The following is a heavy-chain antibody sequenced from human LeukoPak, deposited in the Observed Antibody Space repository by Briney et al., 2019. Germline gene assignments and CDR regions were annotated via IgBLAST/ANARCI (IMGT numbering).Heavy chain of an antibody. D-gene: IGHD3-10*01. CDR3: ARATRGGLPSPV. CDR1: GYTFTNYG. J-gene: IGHJ4*02. Sequence: ASVKVSFKSSGYTFTNYGISWVRQAPAQGLEWMGCISAYNGNTNNPQKLQGRVTMTPDTSTNTAYMALRRLRSDDTAVNYCARATRGGLPSPVWGQGTLVTVS. V-gene: IGHV1-18*01. CDR2: ISAYNGNT.